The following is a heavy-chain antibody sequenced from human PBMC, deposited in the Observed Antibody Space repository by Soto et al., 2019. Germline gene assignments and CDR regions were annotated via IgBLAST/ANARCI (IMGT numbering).Heavy chain of an antibody. CDR3: VRDVLHYDVLTGSYSDCFDP. CDR2: ISAHNGDK. D-gene: IGHD3-9*01. V-gene: IGHV1-18*01. CDR1: GYAFSDYG. Sequence: QIQMVQSGGEVKKPGASVKVSCKASGYAFSDYGISWVLQAPGQGPEWMGWISAHNGDKNYAQRFQGRLIMTPDTPTSTAYMELRSLRSDDTAVYYCVRDVLHYDVLTGSYSDCFDPWGQGTLVIVSS. J-gene: IGHJ5*02.